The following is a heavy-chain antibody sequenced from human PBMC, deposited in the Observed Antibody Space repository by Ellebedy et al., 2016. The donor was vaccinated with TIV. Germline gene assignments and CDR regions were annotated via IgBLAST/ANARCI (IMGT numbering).Heavy chain of an antibody. Sequence: GESLKISXVASGFTFSSYGIHWVRQAPDKVLEWVAVISYDGTVKYYAEFVKGRFTISRDNSKNTLYLQMTSLRSEDTAVYYCAKGLHYNFWSGFSNWGQGTLVTVSS. CDR3: AKGLHYNFWSGFSN. CDR1: GFTFSSYG. CDR2: ISYDGTVK. D-gene: IGHD3-3*01. J-gene: IGHJ4*02. V-gene: IGHV3-30*18.